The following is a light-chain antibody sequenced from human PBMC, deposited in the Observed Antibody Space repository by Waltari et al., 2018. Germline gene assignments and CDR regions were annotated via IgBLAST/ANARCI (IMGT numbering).Light chain of an antibody. J-gene: IGKJ1*01. V-gene: IGKV3-20*01. CDR3: QQYGSSQGT. CDR2: DAS. Sequence: ETVLTQSPGTLSLSPGERATLSCRASQSVSSNSAWYQQKPGQAPRLLIYDASSRATGIPDRFSGSGSGTDFTLTISRLEPEDFAVYYCQQYGSSQGTFGQGTKVEIK. CDR1: QSVSSN.